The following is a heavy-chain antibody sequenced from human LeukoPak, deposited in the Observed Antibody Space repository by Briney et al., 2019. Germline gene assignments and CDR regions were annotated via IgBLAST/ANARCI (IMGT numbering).Heavy chain of an antibody. CDR1: GGSFSGYF. CDR2: INHSGST. Sequence: SETLSLTCAVYGGSFSGYFWSWIRQPPGKGLEWIGEINHSGSTDYNPSLKSRVTISVDTSKNQFSLKLSSVTAADTAVYYCARGRGTVTDAFHIWGQGTMVTVSS. V-gene: IGHV4-34*01. CDR3: ARGRGTVTDAFHI. D-gene: IGHD4-11*01. J-gene: IGHJ3*02.